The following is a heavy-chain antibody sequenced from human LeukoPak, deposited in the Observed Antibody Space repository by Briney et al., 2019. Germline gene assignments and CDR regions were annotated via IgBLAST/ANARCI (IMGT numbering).Heavy chain of an antibody. D-gene: IGHD3-22*01. CDR3: ARDSKTYYYDSSGYYFDY. CDR2: ISSSGSTI. J-gene: IGHJ4*02. V-gene: IGHV3-48*03. Sequence: GGSLRLSCVASGFTFSSYEMNWVRQAPGKGLEWVSYISSSGSTIYYSDSVKGRFTISRDNAKNSLYLQMNSLRAEDTAVYYCARDSKTYYYDSSGYYFDYWGQGTLVTVSS. CDR1: GFTFSSYE.